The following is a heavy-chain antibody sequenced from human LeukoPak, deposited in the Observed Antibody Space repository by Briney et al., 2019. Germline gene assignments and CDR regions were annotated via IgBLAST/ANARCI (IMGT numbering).Heavy chain of an antibody. CDR1: GFTLDDYA. CDR2: ISGDGDIT. Sequence: GGSLRLSCAAPGFTLDDYAMHWVRPAPGKGLEWVSLISGDGDITYYADSVKGGFTISRDNIKNSLYLQMNRLRAEDTSLYCCAKDLRVGATGEGVDYWGQGTLVTVSS. V-gene: IGHV3-43*02. J-gene: IGHJ4*02. D-gene: IGHD1-26*01. CDR3: AKDLRVGATGEGVDY.